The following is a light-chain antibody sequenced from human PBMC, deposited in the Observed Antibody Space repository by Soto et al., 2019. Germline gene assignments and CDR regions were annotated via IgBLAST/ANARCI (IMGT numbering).Light chain of an antibody. CDR2: EVS. CDR3: SSSTSRTAYV. Sequence: QSLLRQPASVSGSPGHSITISCTGTSSDVGGYNYVSWYQLHPGKAPKLMVYEVSNRPSGVSNRFSGSKSGNTASLTISGLQAEEEAHYYCSSSTSRTAYVFGTGTKVTVL. J-gene: IGLJ1*01. CDR1: SSDVGGYNY. V-gene: IGLV2-14*01.